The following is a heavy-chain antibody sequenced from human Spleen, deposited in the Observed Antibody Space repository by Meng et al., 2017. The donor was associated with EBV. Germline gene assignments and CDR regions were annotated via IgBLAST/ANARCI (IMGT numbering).Heavy chain of an antibody. Sequence: GPGLVRPSGPRALTCAGFGGSISSSNWWSWVRQPPGKGLEWIGEIYHSGSTNYNPSLKSRVTISVDKSKNQFSLKLSSVTAADTAVYYCARDGSGSGTDFDYWGQGTLVTVSS. CDR3: ARDGSGSGTDFDY. CDR2: IYHSGST. CDR1: GGSISSSNW. D-gene: IGHD1-1*01. V-gene: IGHV4-4*02. J-gene: IGHJ4*02.